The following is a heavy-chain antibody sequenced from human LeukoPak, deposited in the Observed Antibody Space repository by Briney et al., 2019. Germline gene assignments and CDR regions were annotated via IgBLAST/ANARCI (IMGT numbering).Heavy chain of an antibody. Sequence: GESLRLSCAASGFTFRDYSMAWVRQVPGGGLEWVSAISIPTYTIYADPVKGRFIISRDNSKNTLYLQMNNLRAEDTAVYYCVKERDRGVDVADGFDLWGQGTLVTVSS. CDR1: GFTFRDYS. CDR2: ISIPTYT. V-gene: IGHV3-23*01. CDR3: VKERDRGVDVADGFDL. D-gene: IGHD6-19*01. J-gene: IGHJ4*02.